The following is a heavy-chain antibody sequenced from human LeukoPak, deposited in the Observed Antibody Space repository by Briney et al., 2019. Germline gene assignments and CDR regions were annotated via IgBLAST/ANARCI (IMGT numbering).Heavy chain of an antibody. Sequence: ASVKVSCKASGYTFTSYAMHWVRQAPGQRLEWMGWINAGNGNTKYSQKFQGRVTITRDTSASTAYMELRSLRSEDTAVYYCARMGYCSSTSCYVYFDYWGQGTLVTVSS. J-gene: IGHJ4*02. V-gene: IGHV1-3*01. CDR3: ARMGYCSSTSCYVYFDY. D-gene: IGHD2-2*01. CDR1: GYTFTSYA. CDR2: INAGNGNT.